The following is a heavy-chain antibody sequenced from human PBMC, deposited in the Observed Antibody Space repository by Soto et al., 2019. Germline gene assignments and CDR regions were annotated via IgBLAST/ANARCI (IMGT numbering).Heavy chain of an antibody. V-gene: IGHV1-46*01. Sequence: VASVKVSCKASGYTFTSHYIHWVRQAPGQGPEWMAMINPSGGTTSYAQKFQGRVTMTRDTSTSTVYMELSSLRSEDTAVYYCARDRTKYYYYYDMDVWGQGTTVTVSS. CDR2: INPSGGTT. CDR1: GYTFTSHY. J-gene: IGHJ6*02. CDR3: ARDRTKYYYYYDMDV. D-gene: IGHD1-1*01.